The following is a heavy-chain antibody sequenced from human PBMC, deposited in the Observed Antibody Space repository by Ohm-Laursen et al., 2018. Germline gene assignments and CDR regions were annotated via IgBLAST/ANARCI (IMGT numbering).Heavy chain of an antibody. D-gene: IGHD5-24*01. CDR1: GFTFSDYY. CDR2: ITSSGSTI. V-gene: IGHV3-11*01. Sequence: SLRLSCAASGFTFSDYYMTWIRQAPGKGLEWVSYITSSGSTIYYADSVKGRFTISRDNAKNSLYLQMNSLRAEDTAVYYCARVSRGTLQSPWGQGTLVTVSS. CDR3: ARVSRGTLQSP. J-gene: IGHJ5*02.